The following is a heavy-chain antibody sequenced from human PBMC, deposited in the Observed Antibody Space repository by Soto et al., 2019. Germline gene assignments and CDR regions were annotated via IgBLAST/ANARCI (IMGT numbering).Heavy chain of an antibody. J-gene: IGHJ4*02. D-gene: IGHD2-21*01. CDR2: IWYDGSNK. CDR3: ARDPNMWWLTPEYYFDY. CDR1: GFTFSSYG. Sequence: GGSLRLSCAASGFTFSSYGMHWVRQAPGKGLEWVAVIWYDGSNKYYADSVKGRFTISRDNSKNTLYLQMNSLRAEDTAVYYCARDPNMWWLTPEYYFDYWGQGTLVTV. V-gene: IGHV3-33*01.